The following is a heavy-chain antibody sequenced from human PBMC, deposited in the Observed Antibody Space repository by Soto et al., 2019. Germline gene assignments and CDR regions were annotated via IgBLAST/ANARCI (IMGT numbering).Heavy chain of an antibody. J-gene: IGHJ4*02. CDR1: GFSVRREF. CDR3: GREAEDAHVPDC. CDR2: IYGDDSA. D-gene: IGHD2-21*02. V-gene: IGHV3-66*01. Sequence: EVQLVESGGGSVRPGGSLRISCAASGFSVRREFMTWVRQAPGKGLEWVAVIYGDDSAHYTESVEGRFTVIRDISTNTGDLQMNSLRVEDTAVYFWGREAEDAHVPDCWGQGTLVSVSS.